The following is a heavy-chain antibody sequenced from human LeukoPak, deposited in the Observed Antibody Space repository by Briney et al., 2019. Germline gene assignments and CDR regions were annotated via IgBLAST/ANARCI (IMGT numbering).Heavy chain of an antibody. CDR3: ARDVDTGLVTPPLDY. CDR1: GFTFSDYN. V-gene: IGHV3-48*02. D-gene: IGHD5-18*01. Sequence: PGGSPRLSCTASGFTFSDYNMNWVRQAPGKGLEWISYISSRSSTIYYADSVKGRFTISRDNAQNSLHLQMNSLRDEDTAVYYCARDVDTGLVTPPLDYWGQGTLVTVSS. J-gene: IGHJ4*02. CDR2: ISSRSSTI.